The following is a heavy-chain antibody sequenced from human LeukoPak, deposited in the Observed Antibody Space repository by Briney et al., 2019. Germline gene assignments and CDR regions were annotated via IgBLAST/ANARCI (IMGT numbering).Heavy chain of an antibody. CDR3: ARDRSSGSGSYYVLDY. CDR1: GYTFTGHY. V-gene: IGHV1-2*02. Sequence: ASVKVSCKASGYTFTGHYMHWVRQAPGQGLEWMGWINPNSGGTNYAQKFQGRVTMTRDTSISTAYMELSRLRSDDTAVYYCARDRSSGSGSYYVLDYWGQGTLVTVSS. J-gene: IGHJ4*02. CDR2: INPNSGGT. D-gene: IGHD3-10*01.